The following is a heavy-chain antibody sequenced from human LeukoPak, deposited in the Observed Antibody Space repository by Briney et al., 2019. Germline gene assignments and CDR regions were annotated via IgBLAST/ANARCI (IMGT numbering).Heavy chain of an antibody. D-gene: IGHD1-14*01. CDR3: SRSKRWNQKGGFYF. CDR2: IRSKTYGGTG. V-gene: IGHV3-49*03. J-gene: IGHJ4*02. Sequence: GGSLRLSCTASGFTFGDYAMNWFRQAPGKGLEWVGFIRSKTYGGTGEYAASVKGRFTISRDDSKSIAHLQMNSMKTEDTVVYYFSRSKRWNQKGGFYFLGQGTPGTVSS. CDR1: GFTFGDYA.